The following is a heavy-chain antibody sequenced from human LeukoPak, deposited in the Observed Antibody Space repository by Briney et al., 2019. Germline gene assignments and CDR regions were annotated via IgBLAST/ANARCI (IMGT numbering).Heavy chain of an antibody. CDR3: ARIRSGYYYDY. CDR1: GFTFSTYS. Sequence: GGSLRLSCAASGFTFSTYSMTWVRQAPGKGLEWVSFITGSSTSIHYADSVKVRFTISRYNAKTSLYLQMNRLRDEHTVLYYCARIRSGYYYDYWGQGTLVTVSS. CDR2: ITGSSTSI. V-gene: IGHV3-48*02. J-gene: IGHJ4*02. D-gene: IGHD3-22*01.